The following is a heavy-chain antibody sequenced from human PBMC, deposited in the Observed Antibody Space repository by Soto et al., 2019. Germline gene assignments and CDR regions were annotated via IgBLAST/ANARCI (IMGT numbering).Heavy chain of an antibody. D-gene: IGHD6-13*01. CDR2: ISTTETT. J-gene: IGHJ6*02. Sequence: AETLSRTCACSGGSMSSYYWSWVRQPSGKGLEWIGRISTTETTNYNPSLKSRVSMSLDTSKSQVSLKLSSVTAADAAVYYCAGNIAAAGRRYYGMDVWGQGTTVTV. CDR1: GGSMSSYY. V-gene: IGHV4-4*07. CDR3: AGNIAAAGRRYYGMDV.